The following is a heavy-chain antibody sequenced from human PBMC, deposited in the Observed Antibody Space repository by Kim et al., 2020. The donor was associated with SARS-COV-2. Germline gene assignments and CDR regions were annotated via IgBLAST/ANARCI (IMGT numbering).Heavy chain of an antibody. J-gene: IGHJ4*02. CDR3: ARDLDDYGGYDWVDY. V-gene: IGHV1-69*08. D-gene: IGHD5-12*01. CDR1: GGSISNYI. Sequence: SVKVSCKASGGSISNYIISWVRQAPGQGLEWMGRIIPLLDKTNYAQKFQGRVTITADKSTNTAYMELSSLRSDDTAFYYCARDLDDYGGYDWVDYWGQGTLISVSS. CDR2: IIPLLDKT.